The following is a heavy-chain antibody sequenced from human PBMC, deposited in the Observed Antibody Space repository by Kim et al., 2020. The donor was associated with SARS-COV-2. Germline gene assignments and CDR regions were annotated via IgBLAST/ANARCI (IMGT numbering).Heavy chain of an antibody. CDR2: IYYSGST. CDR3: GRSPYGVYVPGPHNWFDP. CDR1: GFSISSSSYY. D-gene: IGHD4-17*01. V-gene: IGHV4-39*01. J-gene: IGHJ5*02. Sequence: SETLSLTCTVSGFSISSSSYYWGWIRQPPGKGLEWIVSIYYSGSTYYNPSLKSRVTISVDTSKNQFSLKLSSVTAADTALCYCGRSPYGVYVPGPHNWFDPWGQRALVTVSS.